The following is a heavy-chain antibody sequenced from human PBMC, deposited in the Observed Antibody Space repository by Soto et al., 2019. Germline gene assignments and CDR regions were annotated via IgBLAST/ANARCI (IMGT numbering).Heavy chain of an antibody. Sequence: SETLSLPCAVSGYSLSSGYYWGWLRQPPGKGLEWIGYAYYSGSTKYNPTLDSRVTISVDMSNNHCSLMLTSVTAADTAVYYCAKYRRTDAEGYRLDFWGQGTLVTVSS. CDR1: GYSLSSGYY. CDR2: AYYSGST. J-gene: IGHJ4*02. V-gene: IGHV4-61*01. CDR3: AKYRRTDAEGYRLDF. D-gene: IGHD5-12*01.